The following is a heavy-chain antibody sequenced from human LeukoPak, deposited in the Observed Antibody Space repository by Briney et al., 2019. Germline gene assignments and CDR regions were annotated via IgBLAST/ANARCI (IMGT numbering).Heavy chain of an antibody. CDR3: ARYSSSWFNWFDP. V-gene: IGHV4-30-2*01. D-gene: IGHD6-13*01. CDR1: GGSLSSGGYS. Sequence: SETLSLTCAVSGGSLSSGGYSWRWIRQPPGTGLEWIGYIYHGGSTFYNPSLKSRVTISVDRSKNQFSLNLSSVTAADTAVYYCARYSSSWFNWFDPWGQGALVIVSS. CDR2: IYHGGST. J-gene: IGHJ5*02.